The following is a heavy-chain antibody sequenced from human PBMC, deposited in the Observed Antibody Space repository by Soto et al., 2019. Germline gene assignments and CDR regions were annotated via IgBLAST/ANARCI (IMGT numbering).Heavy chain of an antibody. CDR3: SKLKYSTSVCCLQH. J-gene: IGHJ6*02. CDR1: GYXFANYL. V-gene: IGHV5-51*01. D-gene: IGHD6-6*01. CDR2: IYPSYSRT. Sequence: EXLKISCESSGYXFANYLVVWVRHVPGKGLEWVAIIYPSYSRTIYSPSFQGQVTISGDKSISTSYLQWTSLKASDTAIYYCSKLKYSTSVCCLQHWGQGTTVTVSS.